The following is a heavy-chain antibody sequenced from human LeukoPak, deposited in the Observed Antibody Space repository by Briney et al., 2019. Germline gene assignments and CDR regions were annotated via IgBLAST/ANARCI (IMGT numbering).Heavy chain of an antibody. CDR1: GGSISGSSYY. CDR2: IHKSGNT. Sequence: SETLSLTCTVSGGSISGSSYYWAWIRQPPGKGLEWIGSIHKSGNTYYTASLKSRVTISVDTSKNQFSLKLTSATATDTAVYYCARLVTAATGNCFDPWGQGTLVTVSP. CDR3: ARLVTAATGNCFDP. V-gene: IGHV4-39*01. D-gene: IGHD1-7*01. J-gene: IGHJ5*02.